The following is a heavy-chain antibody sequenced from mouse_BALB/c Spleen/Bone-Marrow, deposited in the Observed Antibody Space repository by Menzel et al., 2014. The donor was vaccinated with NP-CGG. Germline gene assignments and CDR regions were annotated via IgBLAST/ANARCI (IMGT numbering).Heavy chain of an antibody. V-gene: IGHV5-4*02. CDR3: ANYYGSTWFAY. J-gene: IGHJ3*01. Sequence: EVQLVESGGGLVKPGGSLKLSCAASGFTFSDYYMYWVRQTPEKRLEWVATISDSGSYTYYPDSVKGRFTISRDNAKNNLYLQMSSLKSEDTAMYYCANYYGSTWFAYWGQGTLVTVSA. CDR2: ISDSGSYT. CDR1: GFTFSDYY. D-gene: IGHD1-1*01.